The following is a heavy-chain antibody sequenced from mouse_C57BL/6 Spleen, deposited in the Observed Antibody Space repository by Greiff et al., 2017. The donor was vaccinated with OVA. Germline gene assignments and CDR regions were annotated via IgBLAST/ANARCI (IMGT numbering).Heavy chain of an antibody. D-gene: IGHD1-1*01. V-gene: IGHV7-3*01. CDR2: IRNKANGFTT. Sequence: EVKLMESGGGLVQPGGSLSLSCAASGFTFTDYYMSWVRQPPGKALAWLGFIRNKANGFTTVYSASVTGRFTISRDNSQSRLYLQMNALRAEDSATYYCARSPYCSGSSPYYFDYWGQGTTLTVSS. CDR1: GFTFTDYY. J-gene: IGHJ2*01. CDR3: ARSPYCSGSSPYYFDY.